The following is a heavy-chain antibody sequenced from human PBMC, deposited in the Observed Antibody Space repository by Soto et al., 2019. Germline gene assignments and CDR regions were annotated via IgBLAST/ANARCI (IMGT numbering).Heavy chain of an antibody. D-gene: IGHD3-10*01. J-gene: IGHJ2*01. Sequence: EVQLLESGGDLVQPGGSLRLSCVASGFTFLNYDMHWVRQAPGKGLEWVAGISGSGGTFDANSVRGRFTISKDDSKNTLYLQMNSLGVEDTALYYCAKDRQGSGPDFDLWGRGTLVTVSS. CDR2: ISGSGGT. CDR1: GFTFLNYD. V-gene: IGHV3-23*01. CDR3: AKDRQGSGPDFDL.